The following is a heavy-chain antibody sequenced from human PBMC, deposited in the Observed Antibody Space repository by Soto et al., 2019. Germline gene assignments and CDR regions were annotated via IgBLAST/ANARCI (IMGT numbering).Heavy chain of an antibody. CDR2: ISHDGSHK. V-gene: IGHV3-30*04. Sequence: QVQLVESGGGVVKPGRSLRLSCEASGFTFNSFTMHWVRQAPGKGLEWVAVISHDGSHKYTADSVKGRFTISRDDSKNALYLQMNSLRVEDTAIYYCATWEERYFQDWGQGTLVTVSS. D-gene: IGHD1-26*01. CDR1: GFTFNSFT. J-gene: IGHJ1*01. CDR3: ATWEERYFQD.